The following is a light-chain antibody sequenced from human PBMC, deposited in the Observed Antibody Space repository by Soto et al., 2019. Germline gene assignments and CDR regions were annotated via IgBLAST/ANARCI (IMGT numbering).Light chain of an antibody. CDR1: QSVSSD. V-gene: IGKV3-15*01. J-gene: IGKJ1*01. CDR3: QQYNNWPRT. Sequence: EIVMTLSPATRSVSPGERATFSCRASQSVSSDLAWYHQKPGQAPRLLIYGASTRATGIPARFSGSGSGTEFTLTINSLQSEDFAVYYCQQYNNWPRTFGQGTKVDIK. CDR2: GAS.